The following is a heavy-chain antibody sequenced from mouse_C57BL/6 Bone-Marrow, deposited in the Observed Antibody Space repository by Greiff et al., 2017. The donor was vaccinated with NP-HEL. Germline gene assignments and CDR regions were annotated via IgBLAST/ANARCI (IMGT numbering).Heavy chain of an antibody. J-gene: IGHJ4*01. CDR2: IRSESSNYAT. V-gene: IGHV10-3*01. Sequence: EVQLVESGGGLVQPKGSLKLSCAASGFTFNTYAMHWVRQAPGKGLEWVARIRSESSNYATYYADSVKDRFTISRDDSQSMLYLQMNNLKTEDTAMYYCVRFTTVVAPGAMDYWGQGTSVTVSS. CDR3: VRFTTVVAPGAMDY. D-gene: IGHD1-1*01. CDR1: GFTFNTYA.